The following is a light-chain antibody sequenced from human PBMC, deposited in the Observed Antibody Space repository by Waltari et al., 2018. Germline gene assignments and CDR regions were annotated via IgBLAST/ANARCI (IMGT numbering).Light chain of an antibody. V-gene: IGLV2-23*02. CDR3: CSYAGSGTYV. CDR2: EVI. J-gene: IGLJ1*01. CDR1: NSDVGNYNL. Sequence: QSALTQPASVSGTPGQSITISCTGTNSDVGNYNLVSWYQHHPGEAPKLLICEVIKRPSGVSKRFSGAKSGNTASLTISGLQAEDEADYYCCSYAGSGTYVFGTGTKVTVL.